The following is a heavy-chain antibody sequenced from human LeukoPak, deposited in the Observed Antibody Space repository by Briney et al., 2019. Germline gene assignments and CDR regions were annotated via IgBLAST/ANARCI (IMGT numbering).Heavy chain of an antibody. D-gene: IGHD3-3*01. CDR3: ARETKIAFGVVIPFDY. J-gene: IGHJ4*02. V-gene: IGHV3-74*01. Sequence: TGGPLRLSCAASGFTFSSYWMHWVRQAPGKGLVWVSRINSDGSSTSYADSVKGRFTISRDNAKNTLYLQMNSLRAEDTAVYYCARETKIAFGVVIPFDYWGQGTLVTVSS. CDR1: GFTFSSYW. CDR2: INSDGSST.